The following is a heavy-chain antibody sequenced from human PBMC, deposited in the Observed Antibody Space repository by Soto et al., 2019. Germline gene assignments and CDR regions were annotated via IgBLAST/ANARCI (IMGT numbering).Heavy chain of an antibody. CDR3: ARGLFPYYYDSSGYYYDY. J-gene: IGHJ4*02. CDR1: GYSFTSYW. CDR2: IYPGDSDT. D-gene: IGHD3-22*01. Sequence: PGESLKISCKGSGYSFTSYWIGWVRQMPGKGLEWRGIIYPGDSDTRYSPSFQGQVTISADKSISTAYLQWSSLKASDTAMYYCARGLFPYYYDSSGYYYDYWGQGTLVTVSS. V-gene: IGHV5-51*01.